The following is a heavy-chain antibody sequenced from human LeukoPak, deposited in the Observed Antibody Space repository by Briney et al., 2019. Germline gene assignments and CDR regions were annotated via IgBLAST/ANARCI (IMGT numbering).Heavy chain of an antibody. CDR3: AKWGSSTVAFDI. J-gene: IGHJ3*02. D-gene: IGHD2-8*02. CDR2: IRYDGSNK. Sequence: GGSLRLSCAASGFTFSSYGMHWVRQAPGKGLEWVAFIRYDGSNKYYADSVKGRFTISRDNSKNTLYLQMNSLRAEDTAVYYCAKWGSSTVAFDIWGQGTMVTVSS. V-gene: IGHV3-30*02. CDR1: GFTFSSYG.